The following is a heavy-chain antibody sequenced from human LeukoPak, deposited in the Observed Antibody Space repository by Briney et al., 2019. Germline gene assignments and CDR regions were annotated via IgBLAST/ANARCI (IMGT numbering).Heavy chain of an antibody. CDR2: IYSGGST. CDR1: GFTVSSNY. D-gene: IGHD4-17*01. Sequence: GRSLRLSCAASGFTVSSNYMSWVRQAPGKGLEWVSVIYSGGSTYYADSVKGRFTISRDNSKNTLYLQMNSLRAEDTAVYYCARDRGNYGDSHWGQGTLVTVSS. J-gene: IGHJ4*02. V-gene: IGHV3-66*01. CDR3: ARDRGNYGDSH.